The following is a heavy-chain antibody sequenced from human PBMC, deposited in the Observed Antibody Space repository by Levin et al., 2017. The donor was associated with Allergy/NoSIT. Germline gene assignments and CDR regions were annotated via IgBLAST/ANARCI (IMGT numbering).Heavy chain of an antibody. CDR3: ATATAPRNGFYGMDV. CDR2: IYLLDSDT. J-gene: IGHJ6*01. V-gene: IGHV5-51*01. Sequence: KCGESLKISCKGSGYTFRSSWIAWVRQMPGKGLEWMGVIYLLDSDTRYNPSFYGQVTISADKATSTAYLYWSGLKASDTAMYYCATATAPRNGFYGMDVWGQGTTVTVSS. CDR1: GYTFRSSW. D-gene: IGHD6-6*01.